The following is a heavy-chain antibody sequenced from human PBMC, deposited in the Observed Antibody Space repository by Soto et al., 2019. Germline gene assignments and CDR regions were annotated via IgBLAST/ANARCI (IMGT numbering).Heavy chain of an antibody. V-gene: IGHV3-7*01. J-gene: IGHJ3*02. Sequence: GGSLRLSCEASGFRFSSYWLSWVRQAPGKGLEWVANIKQDGSQKGYVDSVKGRFTISRDNAKNSLYLQMNSLRAEDTALYYCASEGSRTFDIWGQGTKVTVSS. CDR2: IKQDGSQK. D-gene: IGHD3-10*01. CDR1: GFRFSSYW. CDR3: ASEGSRTFDI.